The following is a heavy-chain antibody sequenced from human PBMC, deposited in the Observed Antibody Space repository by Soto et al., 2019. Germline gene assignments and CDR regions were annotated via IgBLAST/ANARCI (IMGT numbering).Heavy chain of an antibody. Sequence: EVQLLESGGGLVQPGGSLRLSCAASGFTFGSCAMTWVRQAPGKGLEWVSTISTSDGSTYYADSVKGRFTISRDNSKHTLYLQMNSLRAEDTAVYSCAKGGRKHSWDYWGQGTPVTVSA. V-gene: IGHV3-23*01. J-gene: IGHJ4*02. CDR3: AKGGRKHSWDY. CDR1: GFTFGSCA. D-gene: IGHD1-26*01. CDR2: ISTSDGST.